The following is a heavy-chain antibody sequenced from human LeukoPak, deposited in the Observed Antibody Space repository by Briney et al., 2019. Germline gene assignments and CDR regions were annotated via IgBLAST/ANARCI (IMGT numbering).Heavy chain of an antibody. CDR2: IYYSGST. D-gene: IGHD6-19*01. Sequence: PSETRSLTCTVSGGSISSYYWSWIRQPPGKGLAWIGYIYYSGSTNYNPSLKSRVTISVDTSKNQFSLKLSSVTAADTAVYYCARSRIAVADRGAFDIWGQGTMVTVSS. CDR3: ARSRIAVADRGAFDI. J-gene: IGHJ3*02. V-gene: IGHV4-59*01. CDR1: GGSISSYY.